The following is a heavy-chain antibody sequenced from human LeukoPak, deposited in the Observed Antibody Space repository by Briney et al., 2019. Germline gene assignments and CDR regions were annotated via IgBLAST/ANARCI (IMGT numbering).Heavy chain of an antibody. CDR1: GFTFSTCG. V-gene: IGHV3-30*02. CDR3: AKSTPREYCSSTSCYNRYFQH. CDR2: IQYDGTNK. J-gene: IGHJ1*01. Sequence: GGSLRLSCAASGFTFSTCGMHWVRQAPGKGLEWVAFIQYDGTNKYYVDSVKGRFTIPRDNSKNTLYLQMNSLRADDTAVYYCAKSTPREYCSSTSCYNRYFQHWGQGTLVTVSS. D-gene: IGHD2-2*02.